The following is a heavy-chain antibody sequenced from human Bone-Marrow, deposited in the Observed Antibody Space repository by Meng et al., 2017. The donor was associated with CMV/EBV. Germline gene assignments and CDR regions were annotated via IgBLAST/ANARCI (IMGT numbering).Heavy chain of an antibody. Sequence: GSLRLSCTVSGGSISSGDYYWGWIRQPPGKGLEWIGSIYYSGSTYYNPSLKSRVTISVDTSKNQFSLKLSSVTAADTAVYYCECFTMVRGVLVDAFDIWGQGTMVTV. J-gene: IGHJ3*02. CDR1: GGSISSGDYY. CDR3: ECFTMVRGVLVDAFDI. V-gene: IGHV4-39*07. D-gene: IGHD3-10*01. CDR2: IYYSGST.